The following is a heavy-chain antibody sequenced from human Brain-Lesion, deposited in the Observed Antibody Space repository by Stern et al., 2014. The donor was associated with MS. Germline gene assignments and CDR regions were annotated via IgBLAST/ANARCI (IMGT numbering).Heavy chain of an antibody. V-gene: IGHV4-39*02. CDR3: AGEEDIRYCSGGSCTGNWFDP. CDR1: GGSVSSTSYA. Sequence: QVQLQQSGPGLVKPSETLSLTCTVAGGSVSSTSYAWAWIRQPPGKGLGWIGTIYYSGNTYYSPSLKSRLTLSLDTSQNPFSLQLGSVTAADTAVYYCAGEEDIRYCSGGSCTGNWFDPWGQGTLVTVSS. D-gene: IGHD2-15*01. J-gene: IGHJ5*02. CDR2: IYYSGNT.